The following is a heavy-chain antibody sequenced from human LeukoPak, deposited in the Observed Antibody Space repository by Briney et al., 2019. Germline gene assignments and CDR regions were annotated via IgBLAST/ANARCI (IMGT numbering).Heavy chain of an antibody. J-gene: IGHJ4*02. CDR2: IYYSGIA. CDR3: ARSKAGLRIDY. CDR1: GDSISSYY. Sequence: SETLSLTCTVSGDSISSYYWSWIRQPPGKGLEFIGYIYYSGIANYNPSLKSRVTISVDTSKNQFSLNLRSMTAADTAVYYCARSKAGLRIDYWGQGTLVTVSS. V-gene: IGHV4-59*01. D-gene: IGHD4-17*01.